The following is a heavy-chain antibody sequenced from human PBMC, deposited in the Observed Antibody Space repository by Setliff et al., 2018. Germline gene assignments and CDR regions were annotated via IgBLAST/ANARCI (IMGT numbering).Heavy chain of an antibody. V-gene: IGHV3-23*01. J-gene: IGHJ5*02. D-gene: IGHD4-17*01. CDR2: IHSDGITT. CDR3: ARDPNGDYVGAFDP. Sequence: HPGGSLRLSCVASSFNLANYAVTWVRQAPGKGLEWVSSIHSDGITTYYADSVKGRFTISRDNSRNTLSLQMNSLRAEDTASYYCARDPNGDYVGAFDPWGQGIVVTVSS. CDR1: SFNLANYA.